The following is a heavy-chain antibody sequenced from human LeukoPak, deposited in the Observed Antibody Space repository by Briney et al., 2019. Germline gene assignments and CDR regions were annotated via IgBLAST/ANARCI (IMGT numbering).Heavy chain of an antibody. D-gene: IGHD5-24*01. J-gene: IGHJ4*02. CDR3: ARGNYPSSFDS. CDR1: GFTPRNYW. CDR2: ISGDGSKT. V-gene: IGHV3-74*01. Sequence: GGSLRLSCAASGFTPRNYWMHWVRQAPGKGLVWVSHISGDGSKTGYADSVKGRFTISRDNAKNTLYLQINSLRAEDTAVYYCARGNYPSSFDSWGQGTLLTVSS.